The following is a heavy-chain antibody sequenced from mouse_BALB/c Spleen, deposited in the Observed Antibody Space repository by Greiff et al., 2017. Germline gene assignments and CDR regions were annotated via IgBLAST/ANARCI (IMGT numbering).Heavy chain of an antibody. V-gene: IGHV1S137*01. J-gene: IGHJ4*01. D-gene: IGHD4-1*01. CDR2: ISTYYGDA. Sequence: VQLVESGAELVRPGVSVKISCKGSGYTFTDYAMHWVKQSHAKSLEWIGVISTYYGDASYNQKFKGKATMTVDKSSSTAYMELARLTSEDSAIYYCARDWDDYYAMDYWGQGTSVTVSS. CDR3: ARDWDDYYAMDY. CDR1: GYTFTDYA.